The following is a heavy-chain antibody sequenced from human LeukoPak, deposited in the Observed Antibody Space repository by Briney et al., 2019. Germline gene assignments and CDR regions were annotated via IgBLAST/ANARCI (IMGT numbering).Heavy chain of an antibody. V-gene: IGHV1-2*02. CDR1: GYTFTGYY. Sequence: ASVKVSCKASGYTFTGYYMHWVRQAPGQGREWMGWINPNSGGTNYAQKFQGRVTMTRDTSISTAYMELSRLRSDDTAVYYCARDGLYNWNYVVPSNWFDPWGQGTLVTVSS. D-gene: IGHD1-7*01. CDR2: INPNSGGT. CDR3: ARDGLYNWNYVVPSNWFDP. J-gene: IGHJ5*02.